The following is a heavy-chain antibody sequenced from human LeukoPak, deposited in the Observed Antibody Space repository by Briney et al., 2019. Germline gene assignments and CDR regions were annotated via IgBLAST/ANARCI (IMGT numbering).Heavy chain of an antibody. CDR2: IYYSGST. CDR3: ARTRSDFWSGYYYYYYYMDV. CDR1: GGSISSSSYY. D-gene: IGHD3-3*01. V-gene: IGHV4-39*01. J-gene: IGHJ6*03. Sequence: SETLSLTCTVSGGSISSSSYYWGWIRQPPGKGLEWIGSIYYSGSTYYNPSLKSRVTISVDTSKNQFSLKLSSVTAADTAVYYCARTRSDFWSGYYYYYYYMDVWGEGTTVTVSS.